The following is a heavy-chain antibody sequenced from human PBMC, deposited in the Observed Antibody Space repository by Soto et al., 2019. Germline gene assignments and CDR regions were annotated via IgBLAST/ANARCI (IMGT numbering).Heavy chain of an antibody. D-gene: IGHD6-13*01. J-gene: IGHJ6*02. CDR3: ARVQSSSWQDYYYGMDV. CDR2: IYYSGST. Sequence: PSETLSLTCTVSGGSISSYYWSWIRQPPGKGLEWIGYIYYSGSTNYNPSLKSRVTISVDTSKNQFSLKLSSVTAADTAVYYCARVQSSSWQDYYYGMDVWGQRTTVTVSS. CDR1: GGSISSYY. V-gene: IGHV4-59*01.